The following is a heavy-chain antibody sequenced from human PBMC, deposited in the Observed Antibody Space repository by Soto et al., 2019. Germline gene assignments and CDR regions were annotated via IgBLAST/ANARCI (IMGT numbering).Heavy chain of an antibody. Sequence: ASVKVSCKASGYTFTSYAMHWVRQAPGQRLEWMGWINAGNGNTKYSQKFQGRVTITRDTSTSTAYMELRSLRSDDTAVYYCARDGHSSGWYFGWFDPWGQGTLVTVPS. V-gene: IGHV1-3*01. J-gene: IGHJ5*02. D-gene: IGHD6-19*01. CDR2: INAGNGNT. CDR1: GYTFTSYA. CDR3: ARDGHSSGWYFGWFDP.